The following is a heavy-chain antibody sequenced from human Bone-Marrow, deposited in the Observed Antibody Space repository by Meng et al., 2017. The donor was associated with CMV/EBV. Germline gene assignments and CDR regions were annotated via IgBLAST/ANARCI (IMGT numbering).Heavy chain of an antibody. CDR2: MNPNSGNT. J-gene: IGHJ6*02. CDR1: GYTFTSYE. CDR3: ARVGVGARGWGGMDL. Sequence: ASVKVSCKASGYTFTSYEINWVRQATGQGLEWMGWMNPNSGNTGYAQKFQGRVTMTRNTSISTAYMELSSLSSEDTAVYYCARVGVGARGWGGMDLWGQGTTVTVSS. V-gene: IGHV1-8*01. D-gene: IGHD1-26*01.